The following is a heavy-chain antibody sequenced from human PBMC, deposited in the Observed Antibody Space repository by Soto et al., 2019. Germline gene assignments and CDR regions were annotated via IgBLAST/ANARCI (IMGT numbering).Heavy chain of an antibody. J-gene: IGHJ3*02. CDR1: GFTFSSYA. Sequence: HPGGSLRLSCAASGFTFSSYAMHWVRQAPGKGLEWVAVISNDSSNKYYADSVKGRFTISRDNSKNTLYLQMNSLRDEDTAVYYCGGDSSGYFYPDVFDIWGQGTMVTVSS. V-gene: IGHV3-30-3*01. CDR3: GGDSSGYFYPDVFDI. D-gene: IGHD3-22*01. CDR2: ISNDSSNK.